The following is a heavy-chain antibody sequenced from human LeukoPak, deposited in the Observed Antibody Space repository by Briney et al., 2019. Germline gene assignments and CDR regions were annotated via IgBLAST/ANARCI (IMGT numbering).Heavy chain of an antibody. Sequence: GGSLRLSCAASGFSFSTYYMAWIRQAPGKGLEWVALISSSTTSTYYADSVKGRFTVSRDNAKNSLSLQMSSLGVEDTGVYYCTSNLAANYHYFYGIDVWGQGTTVTVSS. CDR1: GFSFSTYY. CDR2: ISSSTTST. CDR3: TSNLAANYHYFYGIDV. D-gene: IGHD1-26*01. V-gene: IGHV3-11*01. J-gene: IGHJ6*02.